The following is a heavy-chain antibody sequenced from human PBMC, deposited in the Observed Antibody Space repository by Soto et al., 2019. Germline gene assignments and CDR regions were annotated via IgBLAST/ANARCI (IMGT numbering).Heavy chain of an antibody. CDR2: IIPIFGTA. J-gene: IGHJ6*02. CDR3: ATSTYCSSTSCYYYYYGMDV. D-gene: IGHD2-2*01. V-gene: IGHV1-69*01. CDR1: GGTFSSYA. Sequence: QVQLVQSRAEVKKPGSSVKVSCKASGGTFSSYAISWVRQAPGQGLEWMGGIIPIFGTANYAQKFQGRVTITADESTSTAYMELSSLRSEDTAVYYCATSTYCSSTSCYYYYYGMDVWGQGTTVTVSS.